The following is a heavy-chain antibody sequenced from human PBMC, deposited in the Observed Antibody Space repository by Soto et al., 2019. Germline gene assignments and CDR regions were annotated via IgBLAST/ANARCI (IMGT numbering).Heavy chain of an antibody. V-gene: IGHV3-73*01. Sequence: PGGSLRLSCAASGFTFSGSAMHWVRQASGKGLEWVGRIRSKANSYATAYAASVKGRFTISRDDSKNTAYLQMNSLKTEDTAVYYCTRLGYSGYDWGFDYWGQGTLVTVS. J-gene: IGHJ4*02. D-gene: IGHD5-12*01. CDR3: TRLGYSGYDWGFDY. CDR1: GFTFSGSA. CDR2: IRSKANSYAT.